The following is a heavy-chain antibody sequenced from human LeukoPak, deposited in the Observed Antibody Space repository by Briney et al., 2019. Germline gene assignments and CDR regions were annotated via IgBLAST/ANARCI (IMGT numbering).Heavy chain of an antibody. V-gene: IGHV3-23*01. Sequence: PGGSLRLSCAASGFFFTSYAMTWVRQPPGKGLEWVATISGSGRRTSYEDRVQGRFTISRDNSKETVYLQMDSLRDDDTAVYYCAKTYYDFWSPDAFDIWGQGTMVTVSS. D-gene: IGHD3-3*01. CDR1: GFFFTSYA. CDR2: ISGSGRRT. CDR3: AKTYYDFWSPDAFDI. J-gene: IGHJ3*02.